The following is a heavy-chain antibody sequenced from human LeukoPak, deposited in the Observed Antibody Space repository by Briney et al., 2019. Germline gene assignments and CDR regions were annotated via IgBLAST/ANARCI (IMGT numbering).Heavy chain of an antibody. CDR2: ISYDGRNK. CDR3: ARADPRVAADPYYFDY. J-gene: IGHJ4*02. CDR1: GFTFSRYG. D-gene: IGHD2-15*01. Sequence: GGSLRLPCAASGFTFSRYGMHWVRQAPGKGLEWVAVISYDGRNKYYEDSVKGRFTISRDNSKNTLYLQMNSLRAEDTAVYYCARADPRVAADPYYFDYWGQGTLVTVSS. V-gene: IGHV3-30*03.